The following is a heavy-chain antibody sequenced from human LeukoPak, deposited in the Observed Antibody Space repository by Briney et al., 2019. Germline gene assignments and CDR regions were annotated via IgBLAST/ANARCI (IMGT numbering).Heavy chain of an antibody. CDR3: ARDWGQGLDDY. V-gene: IGHV3-7*03. CDR1: GFTFSSYS. CDR2: IKQDGSEK. Sequence: GGSLRLSCAASGFTFSSYSMNWVRQAPGKGLEWVANIKQDGSEKYYVDSVKGRFTISRDNAKNSLNLQMNSLRAEDTAVYYCARDWGQGLDDYWGQGTLVTVSS. D-gene: IGHD3-16*01. J-gene: IGHJ4*02.